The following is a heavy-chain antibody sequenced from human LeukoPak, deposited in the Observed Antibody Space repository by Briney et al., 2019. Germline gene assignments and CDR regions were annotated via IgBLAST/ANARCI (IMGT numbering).Heavy chain of an antibody. CDR1: GFIVSGDS. CDR2: IYSDGST. V-gene: IGHV3-53*01. J-gene: IGHJ4*02. Sequence: GGSLRLSCAASGFIVSGDSMSWVRQAPGKGLEWVSVIYSDGSTYYADSVKGRFTISRDNSKNTLDLQMTGLRAEDTAVYYCARERGRGRDSPWFDYWGQGTLVTVSS. D-gene: IGHD1-26*01. CDR3: ARERGRGRDSPWFDY.